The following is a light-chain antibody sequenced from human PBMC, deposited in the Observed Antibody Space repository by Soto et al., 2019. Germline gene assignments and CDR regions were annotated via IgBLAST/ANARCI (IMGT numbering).Light chain of an antibody. V-gene: IGKV3-11*01. Sequence: EVVLTQSPVTLSLSPGERATLSCRASQSVSSYLAWYQQKPGQAPRLLIYDISNRATGIPARFSGSGSGTDFTLTIRSLEPVDFAVYYCQQRTDWQVPFGQGTRLEI. CDR2: DIS. CDR3: QQRTDWQVP. J-gene: IGKJ5*01. CDR1: QSVSSY.